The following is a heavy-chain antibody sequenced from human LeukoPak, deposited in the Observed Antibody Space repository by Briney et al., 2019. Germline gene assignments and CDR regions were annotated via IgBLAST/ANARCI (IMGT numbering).Heavy chain of an antibody. V-gene: IGHV2-5*02. Sequence: SGPTLLNPTPTLTLTCTFSGFSLRTSGVGVGWIRQPPGMALEWLSLLYWDDDKRYCPSLKSRLTITKDTSKNQVVLTMTNMDPVDTATYYCAHSRGYSYGLKTVYFDYWGQGTLVTVSS. CDR2: LYWDDDK. CDR3: AHSRGYSYGLKTVYFDY. D-gene: IGHD5-18*01. J-gene: IGHJ4*02. CDR1: GFSLRTSGVG.